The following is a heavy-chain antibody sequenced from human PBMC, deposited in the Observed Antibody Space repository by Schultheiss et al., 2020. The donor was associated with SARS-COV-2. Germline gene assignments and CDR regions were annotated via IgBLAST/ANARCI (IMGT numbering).Heavy chain of an antibody. D-gene: IGHD6-19*01. J-gene: IGHJ6*02. CDR2: IYTSGST. CDR1: GGSISSYY. CDR3: ARDDWTSGWSLSDYGMDV. Sequence: SQTLSLTCTVSGGSISSYYWSWIRQPPGKGLEWIGRIYTSGSTNYNPSLKSRVTISVDTSKNQFSLQLNSVTPEDTAVYYCARDDWTSGWSLSDYGMDVWGQGTTVTVSS. V-gene: IGHV4-4*07.